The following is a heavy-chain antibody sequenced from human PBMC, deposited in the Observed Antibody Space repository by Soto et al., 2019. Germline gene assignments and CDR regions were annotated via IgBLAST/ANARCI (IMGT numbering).Heavy chain of an antibody. Sequence: PGESLKISCTASGYSFTNYWIGWVRQMPGKGPEWMGIIYPGDSDTRYSPSFQGQLTISADKSTSTADLVWSSLKASDTAIYFCAGSIFYDGIDVWGQGTTVTVSS. J-gene: IGHJ6*02. V-gene: IGHV5-51*01. CDR1: GYSFTNYW. CDR3: AGSIFYDGIDV. CDR2: IYPGDSDT.